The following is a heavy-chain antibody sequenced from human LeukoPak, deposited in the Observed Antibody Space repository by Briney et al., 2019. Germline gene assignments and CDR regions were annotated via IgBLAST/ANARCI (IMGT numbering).Heavy chain of an antibody. CDR3: AREREETYGSGSYTFDH. V-gene: IGHV1-18*01. CDR1: GYTFTNYA. CDR2: INTNNGNT. J-gene: IGHJ4*02. D-gene: IGHD3-10*01. Sequence: VASVKVSCKASGYTFTNYAFSWVRQAPGQGLEWMGWINTNNGNTNYVKRLQGRVTMTTDTSTTTAYMELRSLISDDTAVYYCAREREETYGSGSYTFDHWGQGTLVTVSS.